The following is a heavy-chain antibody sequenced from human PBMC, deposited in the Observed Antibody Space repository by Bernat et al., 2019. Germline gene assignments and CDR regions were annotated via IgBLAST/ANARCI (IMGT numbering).Heavy chain of an antibody. Sequence: QVQLVESGGGVVQPGRSLRLSCAASGFTFSSYAMHWVRQAPGKGLEWVAVISYDGSNKYYADTVKGRFTISRENTKKTLYLQMNSLRAEDTAVYYGARDGYDSSGDYPDPIDYWGQGTLVTVSS. CDR1: GFTFSSYA. D-gene: IGHD3-22*01. CDR2: ISYDGSNK. V-gene: IGHV3-30-3*01. CDR3: ARDGYDSSGDYPDPIDY. J-gene: IGHJ4*02.